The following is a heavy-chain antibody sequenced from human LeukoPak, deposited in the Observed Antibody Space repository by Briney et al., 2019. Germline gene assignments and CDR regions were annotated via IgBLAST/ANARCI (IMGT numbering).Heavy chain of an antibody. CDR3: ARVRAAAGSLYYYYGMDV. CDR2: IYYSGST. J-gene: IGHJ6*02. CDR1: GGSIGSGGYY. V-gene: IGHV4-31*03. Sequence: PSETLSLTCTVSGGSIGSGGYYWSWIRQHPGKGLEWIGYIYYSGSTYYNPSLKSRVTISVDTSKNQFSLKLSSVTAADTAVYYCARVRAAAGSLYYYYGMDVWGQGTTVTVSS. D-gene: IGHD6-13*01.